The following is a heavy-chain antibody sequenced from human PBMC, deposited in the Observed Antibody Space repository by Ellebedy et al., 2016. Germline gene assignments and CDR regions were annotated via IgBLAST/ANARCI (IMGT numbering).Heavy chain of an antibody. CDR2: IWYDGSNK. D-gene: IGHD1-26*01. Sequence: GGSLRLSCAASGFTFSSYGMHWVRQAPGKGLEWVAVIWYDGSNKYYADSVKGRFTISRDNSKNTLFLQMNSLRAEDTAVYYCARRIGDGLDAFDIWGQGTMVTVSS. J-gene: IGHJ3*02. CDR3: ARRIGDGLDAFDI. V-gene: IGHV3-33*08. CDR1: GFTFSSYG.